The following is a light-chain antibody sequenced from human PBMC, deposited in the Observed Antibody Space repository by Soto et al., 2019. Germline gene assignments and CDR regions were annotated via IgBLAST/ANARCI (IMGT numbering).Light chain of an antibody. Sequence: QSALTQPASVSGSPGQSITISCTGTSSVVGSYNLVSWYQQHPGKAPKLMIYEGSKRPSGVSNRFSGSKSGNTASLTISGLQAEDEADYYCCSYAGSSLYVFGNGTKVTVL. CDR3: CSYAGSSLYV. J-gene: IGLJ1*01. V-gene: IGLV2-23*01. CDR1: SSVVGSYNL. CDR2: EGS.